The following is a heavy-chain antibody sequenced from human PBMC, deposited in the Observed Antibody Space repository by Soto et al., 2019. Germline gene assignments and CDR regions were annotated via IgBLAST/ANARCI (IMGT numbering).Heavy chain of an antibody. CDR3: ARGQEGVVATH. CDR1: GGSFTGYY. CDR2: IKDGGYT. D-gene: IGHD2-15*01. V-gene: IGHV4-34*01. J-gene: IGHJ4*02. Sequence: QVQLQQWGAGLLKPSETLSLTCAVNGGSFTGYYWSWVRQPPGKGLEWIGEIKDGGYTNYSPSLRSRVTISADTSKKQFSLKVPSVTAADTAVYYCARGQEGVVATHWDQGTLVTVSS.